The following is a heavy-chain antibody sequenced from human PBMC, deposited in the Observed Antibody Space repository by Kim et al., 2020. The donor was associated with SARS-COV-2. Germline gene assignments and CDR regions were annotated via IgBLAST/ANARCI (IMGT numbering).Heavy chain of an antibody. CDR1: GYTFTSYY. J-gene: IGHJ6*02. V-gene: IGHV1-46*01. CDR2: INPSGGST. Sequence: ASVKVSCKASGYTFTSYYMHWVRQAPGQGLEWMGIINPSGGSTSYAQKFQGRVTMTRDTSTSTVYMELSSLRSEDTAVYYCARQNITMVRGVPEDYYYYYYGMDVWGRGTTVTVSS. D-gene: IGHD3-10*01. CDR3: ARQNITMVRGVPEDYYYYYYGMDV.